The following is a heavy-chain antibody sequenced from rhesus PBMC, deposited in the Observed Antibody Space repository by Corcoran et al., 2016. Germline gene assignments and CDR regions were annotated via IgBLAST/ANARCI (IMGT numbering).Heavy chain of an antibody. CDR1: GFSPSTSGMG. D-gene: IGHD4-29*01. CDR3: ARGGGSSPFDY. V-gene: IGHV2S1*01. CDR2: IYWDDDK. Sequence: QVTLKESGPALVKPTQTLTLTCTFSGFSPSTSGMGVGGIRPPPGQALEWLASIYWDDDKYYSTSLKSRLTISKDTSKNQVVLTMTNMDPVDTATYYCARGGGSSPFDYWGQGVLVTVSS. J-gene: IGHJ4*01.